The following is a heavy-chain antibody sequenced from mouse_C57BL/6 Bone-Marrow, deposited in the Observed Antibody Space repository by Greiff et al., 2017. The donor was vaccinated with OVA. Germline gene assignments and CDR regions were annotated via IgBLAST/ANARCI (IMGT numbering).Heavy chain of an antibody. V-gene: IGHV1-82*01. CDR1: GYAFSSSW. CDR2: IYPGDGDT. CDR3: ARQLRRGFAY. J-gene: IGHJ3*01. Sequence: VKLQQSGPELVKPGASVKISCKASGYAFSSSWMHWVKRRPGKGLEWIGRIYPGDGDTNYTGKFKGKATLTADKSSSTAYMQLSSLTSEDAAVYCCARQLRRGFAYWGQGTLVTVSA. D-gene: IGHD3-2*02.